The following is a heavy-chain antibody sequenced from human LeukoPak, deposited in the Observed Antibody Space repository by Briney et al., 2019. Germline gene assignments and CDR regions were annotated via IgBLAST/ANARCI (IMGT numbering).Heavy chain of an antibody. CDR1: GFTFSSYS. V-gene: IGHV3-21*01. J-gene: IGHJ3*02. D-gene: IGHD2-8*01. CDR2: ISSSTSYI. Sequence: PGGSLRLSCAASGFTFSSYSMNWVRQAPGKVLEWVSFISSSTSYISYADSVKGRFTISRDNAKRSLWLQMNSLRAEDTAVYYCARATNGRFDIWGQGTMVTVPS. CDR3: ARATNGRFDI.